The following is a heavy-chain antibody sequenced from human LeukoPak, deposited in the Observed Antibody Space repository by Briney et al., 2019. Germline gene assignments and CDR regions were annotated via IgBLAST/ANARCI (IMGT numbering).Heavy chain of an antibody. D-gene: IGHD2-8*02. V-gene: IGHV4-59*08. CDR1: GGSISSSY. Sequence: NSSETLSLTCTVSGGSISSSYWGWIRQPPGKGLEWIGYIYYSGSTNYNPSLKSRVTISVDTSKNHFSLKLSSVTAADTAVYYCAGQSFFTGLVDYWGQGTLVTVSS. CDR2: IYYSGST. CDR3: AGQSFFTGLVDY. J-gene: IGHJ4*02.